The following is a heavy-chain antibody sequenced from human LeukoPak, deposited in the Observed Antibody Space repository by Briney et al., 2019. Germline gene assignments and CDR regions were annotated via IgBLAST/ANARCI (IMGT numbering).Heavy chain of an antibody. V-gene: IGHV1-2*06. D-gene: IGHD5-24*01. Sequence: ASVKVSCKASGYTFTGYYMHWVRQAPGQGLEWMGRINPNSGGTNYAQKFQGRVTMTRDTSISTAYMELSRLRSADTAVYYWASIEVVVVIRDQRWLQSTLDYWGQGTLVTVSS. CDR3: ASIEVVVVIRDQRWLQSTLDY. CDR1: GYTFTGYY. CDR2: INPNSGGT. J-gene: IGHJ4*02.